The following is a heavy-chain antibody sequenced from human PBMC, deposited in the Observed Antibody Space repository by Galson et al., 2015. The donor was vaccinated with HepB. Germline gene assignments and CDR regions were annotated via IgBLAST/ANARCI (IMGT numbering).Heavy chain of an antibody. CDR3: ARDPTYVVPAASFDY. D-gene: IGHD2-2*01. CDR1: GFTFSSYA. V-gene: IGHV3-30-3*01. Sequence: SLRLSCAASGFTFSSYAMHWVRQAPGKGLEWVAVISYDGSNKYYADSVKGRFTISRDNSKNTLYLQMNSLRAEDTAVYYCARDPTYVVPAASFDYWGQGTLVTVSS. CDR2: ISYDGSNK. J-gene: IGHJ4*02.